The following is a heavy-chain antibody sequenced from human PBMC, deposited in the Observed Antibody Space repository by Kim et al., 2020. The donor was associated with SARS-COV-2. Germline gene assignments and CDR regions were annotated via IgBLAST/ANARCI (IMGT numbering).Heavy chain of an antibody. V-gene: IGHV3-23*01. D-gene: IGHD6-19*01. J-gene: IGHJ4*01. CDR2: LSGSGRNT. CDR3: AKDGGGWYTSGWYYFD. CDR1: GFTFNNYA. Sequence: GGSLRLSCAASGFTFNNYAMSWVRQPPGKGPEWVSSLSGSGRNTYYADSVRGRFIISRDNSKNTLYLQMNRLRVDDTAIYYCAKDGGGWYTSGWYYFD.